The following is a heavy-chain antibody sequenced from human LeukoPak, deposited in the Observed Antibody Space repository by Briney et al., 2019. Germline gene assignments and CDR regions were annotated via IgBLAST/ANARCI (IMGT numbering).Heavy chain of an antibody. Sequence: SETLSLTCAVYGGSFSGYYWSWIRQPPGKGLEWIGEINHSGSTNYNPSLKSRVTISVDKSKNQVSLKLSSVTAADTAVYFCARGVAVSGHFDNWGQGTLITVSS. CDR1: GGSFSGYY. D-gene: IGHD6-19*01. CDR2: INHSGST. CDR3: ARGVAVSGHFDN. J-gene: IGHJ4*02. V-gene: IGHV4-34*01.